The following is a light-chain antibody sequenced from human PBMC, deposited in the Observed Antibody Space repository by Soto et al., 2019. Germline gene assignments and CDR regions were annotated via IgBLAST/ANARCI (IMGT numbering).Light chain of an antibody. Sequence: DIQTTQSPSTLSGSVGDRVTITCRASQTISSWLAWYQQKPGKAPKLLIYDASSLQSGVPSRFSGSGSGTEYTLTISSLQPDDFATYFCQQYKNLYTFGQGTKVDIK. CDR3: QQYKNLYT. CDR2: DAS. V-gene: IGKV1-5*01. J-gene: IGKJ2*01. CDR1: QTISSW.